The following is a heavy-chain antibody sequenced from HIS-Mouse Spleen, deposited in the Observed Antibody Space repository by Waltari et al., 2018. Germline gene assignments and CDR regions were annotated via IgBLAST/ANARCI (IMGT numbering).Heavy chain of an antibody. CDR1: GFTFSSYA. D-gene: IGHD3-16*01. Sequence: EVQLLDSGGGLVQPGGSLRLSCADSGFTFSSYAMSSVRQAPGKGLEWVSAISGSGGSTYYADSVKGRFTISRDNSKNTLYLQMNSLRAEDTAVYYCAKDRNWGSSGYFDYWGQGTLVTVSS. CDR3: AKDRNWGSSGYFDY. CDR2: ISGSGGST. J-gene: IGHJ4*02. V-gene: IGHV3-23*01.